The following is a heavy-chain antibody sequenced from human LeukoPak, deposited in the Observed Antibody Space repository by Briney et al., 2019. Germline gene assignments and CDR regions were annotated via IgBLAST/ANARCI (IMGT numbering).Heavy chain of an antibody. V-gene: IGHV3-21*01. Sequence: GGSLRLSCAASGFTFSSYSMNWVRQAPGKGLEWVSSISSSSSYIYYADSVKGRSTISRDNAKNSLYLQMNSLRAEDTAVYYCARRVIFGVVTTPPRVGMDVWGQGTTVTVSS. CDR3: ARRVIFGVVTTPPRVGMDV. CDR2: ISSSSSYI. J-gene: IGHJ6*02. D-gene: IGHD3-3*01. CDR1: GFTFSSYS.